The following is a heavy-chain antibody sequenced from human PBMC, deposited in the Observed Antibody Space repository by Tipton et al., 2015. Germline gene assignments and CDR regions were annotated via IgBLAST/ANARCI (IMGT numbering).Heavy chain of an antibody. J-gene: IGHJ4*02. V-gene: IGHV4-39*01. CDR3: ARGSHYYYDRGFDY. Sequence: GLVKPSETLSLTCTVSGGSISRSGYYWGWIRQPPGRGFEWIGDIYYSGDTYYNPSLESRVTISEDTSKNQFSLSLSSVTAADTAVYYCARGSHYYYDRGFDYWGQGTLVTVSS. D-gene: IGHD3-22*01. CDR2: IYYSGDT. CDR1: GGSISRSGYY.